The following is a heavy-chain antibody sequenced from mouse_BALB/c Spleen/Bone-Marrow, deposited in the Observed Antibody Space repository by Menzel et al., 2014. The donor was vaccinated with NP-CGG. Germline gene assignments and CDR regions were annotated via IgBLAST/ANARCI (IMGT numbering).Heavy chain of an antibody. J-gene: IGHJ3*01. Sequence: EVMLVESGVGLVKPGGSLKLSCAASGFTFSSYAMSWVRPTPEKRLEWVATISSGGSYTYYPDRVKGRVTISRDNAKNALYLQMSRLRSEDPAMYYCARRDSAWFAYWGQGTLVTVSA. CDR1: GFTFSSYA. D-gene: IGHD2-4*01. CDR3: ARRDSAWFAY. V-gene: IGHV5-9-1*01. CDR2: ISSGGSYT.